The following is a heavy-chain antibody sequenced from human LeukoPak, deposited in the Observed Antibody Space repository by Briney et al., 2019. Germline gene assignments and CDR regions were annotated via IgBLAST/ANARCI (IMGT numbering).Heavy chain of an antibody. J-gene: IGHJ3*02. CDR1: GGSISSSNW. CDR3: ARVQYYYDSSGYPSFDI. V-gene: IGHV4-4*02. CDR2: IYHSGST. Sequence: PSGTLSLTCAVSGGSISSSNWWSWVRQPPGKGLEWIGEIYHSGSTNYNPSLKSRVTISVDKSKNQFSLKLSSVTAADTAVYYCARVQYYYDSSGYPSFDIWGQGTMVTVSS. D-gene: IGHD3-22*01.